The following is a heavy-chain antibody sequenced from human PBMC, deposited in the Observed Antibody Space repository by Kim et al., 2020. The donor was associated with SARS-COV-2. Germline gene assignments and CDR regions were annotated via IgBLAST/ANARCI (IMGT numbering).Heavy chain of an antibody. Sequence: SETLSLTCTVSGGSISSGGYYWSWIRQHPGKGLEWIGYIYYSGSTYYNPSLKSRVTISVDTSKNQFSLKLSSVTAADTAVYYCARGRTRFGLDYWGQGTLVTVSS. J-gene: IGHJ4*02. V-gene: IGHV4-31*03. CDR2: IYYSGST. CDR1: GGSISSGGYY. CDR3: ARGRTRFGLDY. D-gene: IGHD3-10*01.